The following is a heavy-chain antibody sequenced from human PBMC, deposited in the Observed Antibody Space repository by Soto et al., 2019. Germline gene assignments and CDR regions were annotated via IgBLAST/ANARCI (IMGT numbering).Heavy chain of an antibody. J-gene: IGHJ6*02. Sequence: QVQLVQSGAEVKKPGSSVKVSCKASGGSFMSQAISWVRQAPGQGPEWMGGIIPFSGTVTYTQRFQGRLTLTEDEPTKKAYMELGSLRSEDTAVYYCARGSYDSYAGFFGMDVWGQGPTVTVS. CDR3: ARGSYDSYAGFFGMDV. CDR2: IIPFSGTV. CDR1: GGSFMSQA. D-gene: IGHD3-10*01. V-gene: IGHV1-69*01.